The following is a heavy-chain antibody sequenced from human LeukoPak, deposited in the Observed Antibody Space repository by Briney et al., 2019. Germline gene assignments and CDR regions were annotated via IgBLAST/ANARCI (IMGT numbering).Heavy chain of an antibody. CDR2: ISNSGST. V-gene: IGHV4-59*11. CDR3: GRDALVGYFSYYYMDV. J-gene: IGHJ6*03. Sequence: SETLSLTCTVSGDSISSHYWTWIRQSPVKGLEWIGDISNSGSTNYNPSLKSRVTISIDTSKNQFSLKLSSVTAADTAVYYCGRDALVGYFSYYYMDVWGKGTTVTVSS. D-gene: IGHD2-15*01. CDR1: GDSISSHY.